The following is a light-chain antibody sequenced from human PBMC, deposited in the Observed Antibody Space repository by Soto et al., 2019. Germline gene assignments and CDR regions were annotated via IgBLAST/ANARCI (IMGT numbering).Light chain of an antibody. CDR2: GAS. CDR3: QQYNDWPPIT. CDR1: QSFNSIY. V-gene: IGKV3D-15*01. Sequence: ERVLTQSPGTLSLSPGERATLSCRASQSFNSIYLAWYQQKPGQAPRLLIYGASSRATGIPDRFSGSGSGTEFTLTISSLQSEDFAVYYCQQYNDWPPITFGQGTRLEIK. J-gene: IGKJ5*01.